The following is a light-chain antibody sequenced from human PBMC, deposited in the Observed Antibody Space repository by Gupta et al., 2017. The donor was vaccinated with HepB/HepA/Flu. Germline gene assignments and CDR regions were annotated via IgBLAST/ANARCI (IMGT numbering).Light chain of an antibody. V-gene: IGLV3-19*01. CDR1: SLGADY. CDR2: GKN. J-gene: IGLJ2*01. CDR3: NSRDSSGHLVI. Sequence: SSELTQAPAVSVALGQTVRITCQGDSLGADYASWYQQKPGQAPVLVIYGKNTRPSGIPDRFSGSTLGNTASLTITGTQAEDEADYYCNSRDSSGHLVIFGGGTKLTVL.